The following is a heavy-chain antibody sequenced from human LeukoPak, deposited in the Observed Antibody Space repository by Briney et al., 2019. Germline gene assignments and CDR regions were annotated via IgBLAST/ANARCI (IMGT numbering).Heavy chain of an antibody. Sequence: SVKVSCKASGGTFSSYAISWVRQAPGQGLEWMGRIIPILGIANYAQKFQGRVTITADKSTSTAYMELSSLRSEDTAVYYCAREEVSYYDSTRGAFDIWGQGTMVTVSS. J-gene: IGHJ3*02. V-gene: IGHV1-69*04. CDR2: IIPILGIA. CDR3: AREEVSYYDSTRGAFDI. CDR1: GGTFSSYA. D-gene: IGHD3-22*01.